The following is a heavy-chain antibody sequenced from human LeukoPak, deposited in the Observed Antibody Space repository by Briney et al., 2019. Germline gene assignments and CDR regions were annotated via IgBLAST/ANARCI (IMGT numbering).Heavy chain of an antibody. D-gene: IGHD3-9*01. Sequence: ASVKVSCKASGYTFTGYYMHWVRQAPGQGLEWMGWISAYNGNTNYAQKLQGRVTMTTDTSTSTAYMELRSLRSDDTAVYYCAREPDYDILTGYSDYWGQGTLVTVSS. V-gene: IGHV1-18*04. CDR3: AREPDYDILTGYSDY. CDR2: ISAYNGNT. CDR1: GYTFTGYY. J-gene: IGHJ4*02.